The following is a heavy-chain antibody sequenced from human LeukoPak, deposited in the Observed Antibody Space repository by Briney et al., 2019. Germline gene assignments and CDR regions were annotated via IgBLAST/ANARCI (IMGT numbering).Heavy chain of an antibody. V-gene: IGHV1-2*02. CDR3: ARVRKKYCSGGSCYASDY. CDR2: INPNSGGT. D-gene: IGHD2-15*01. Sequence: ASVKVSCKASGYTFTGYYMHSVRQAPGQALEWMGWINPNSGGTNYAQKFQGRVTMTRDTSISTAYMELSRLRSDDTAVYYCARVRKKYCSGGSCYASDYWGQGTLVTVSS. J-gene: IGHJ4*02. CDR1: GYTFTGYY.